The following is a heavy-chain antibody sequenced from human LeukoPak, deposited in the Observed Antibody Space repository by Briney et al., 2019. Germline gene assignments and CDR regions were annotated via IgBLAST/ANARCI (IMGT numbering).Heavy chain of an antibody. CDR2: INHDGSEE. CDR3: ARSLGVGTVDY. D-gene: IGHD3-3*01. Sequence: GGSLRLSCAASGFSFNTLWMSWVRQAPGQGLQWVANINHDGSEEYYVGFVEGRFTISRDNAQNSLFLQMNSLRAEDTAVYFCARSLGVGTVDYWGQGTVVTVSS. V-gene: IGHV3-7*01. CDR1: GFSFNTLW. J-gene: IGHJ4*02.